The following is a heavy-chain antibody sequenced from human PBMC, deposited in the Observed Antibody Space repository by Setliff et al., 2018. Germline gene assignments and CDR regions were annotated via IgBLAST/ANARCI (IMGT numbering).Heavy chain of an antibody. CDR3: ARAFGGNSDAFDI. V-gene: IGHV3-74*01. CDR2: INRDGSNI. CDR1: GFTFSNYW. J-gene: IGHJ3*02. Sequence: SLRLSCAASGFTFSNYWMHWVRQAPGKGLVWVSHINRDGSNIRYADSVKGRFTISRDIAKNTLYLQINSLRAEDTAVYYCARAFGGNSDAFDIWGQGTMVTVSS. D-gene: IGHD2-21*02.